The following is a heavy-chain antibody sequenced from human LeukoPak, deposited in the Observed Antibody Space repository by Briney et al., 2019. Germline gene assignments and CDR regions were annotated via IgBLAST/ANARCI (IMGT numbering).Heavy chain of an antibody. CDR1: GGSISSSSYY. Sequence: SETLSLTCTVSGGSISSSSYYWGWIRQPPGKGLDWIGSIYYSGSTYYNPSLKSRVTIAVDTSKNQFSLKLSSVTAADTAVYYCARGPSITGTIRRFDYWGQGTLVTVSS. CDR3: ARGPSITGTIRRFDY. J-gene: IGHJ4*02. V-gene: IGHV4-39*07. CDR2: IYYSGST. D-gene: IGHD1-7*01.